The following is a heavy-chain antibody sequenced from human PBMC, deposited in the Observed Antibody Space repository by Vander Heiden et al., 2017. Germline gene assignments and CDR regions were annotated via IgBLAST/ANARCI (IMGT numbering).Heavy chain of an antibody. V-gene: IGHV3-23*01. D-gene: IGHD6-13*01. CDR2: INPTGGST. J-gene: IGHJ4*02. CDR3: VKAGSISWYDY. Sequence: EVQLLESGGGLVQPGGSLRLSCAASGFTFSSYTMGWVRQAPGKGLEWVSDINPTGGSTYYADSVRGRFSISRDNSKNTLYLQMNSLRAEDTAIYYCVKAGSISWYDYWGQGTLGTVSS. CDR1: GFTFSSYT.